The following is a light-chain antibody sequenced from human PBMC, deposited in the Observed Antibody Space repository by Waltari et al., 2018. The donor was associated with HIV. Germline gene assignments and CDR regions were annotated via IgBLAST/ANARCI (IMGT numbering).Light chain of an antibody. V-gene: IGKV3-11*01. CDR3: QHRSSWLPYT. J-gene: IGKJ2*01. CDR1: QSVSSN. CDR2: DAS. Sequence: ELVMTQSPATLSVSPGERATLSCRASQSVSSNLAWYQQKPGQAPRLLIYDASNRATGIPARFSGSGSGTDFTLTISSLEPEDFAVYYCQHRSSWLPYTFGQGTKLEIK.